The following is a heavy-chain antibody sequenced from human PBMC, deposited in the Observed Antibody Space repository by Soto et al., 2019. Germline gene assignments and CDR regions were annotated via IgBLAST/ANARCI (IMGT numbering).Heavy chain of an antibody. J-gene: IGHJ6*02. CDR2: IIPIFGTA. D-gene: IGHD2-15*01. CDR3: AREACSGGSCYTYYYGMDV. Sequence: SVKVSCKASGGTFSSYAISWVRQAPGQGLEWMGGIIPIFGTANYAQKFQGRVTITADESTSTAYMELSSLRSEDTAVYYCAREACSGGSCYTYYYGMDVWGQGATVTVSS. CDR1: GGTFSSYA. V-gene: IGHV1-69*13.